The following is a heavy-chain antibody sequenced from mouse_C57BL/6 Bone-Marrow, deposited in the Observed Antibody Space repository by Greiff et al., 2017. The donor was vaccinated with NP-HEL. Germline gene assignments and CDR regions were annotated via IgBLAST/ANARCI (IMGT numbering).Heavy chain of an antibody. CDR3: AREGGLRRRTYAKDY. Sequence: EVQRVESEGRLVQPGSSMKLSCTASGFTFSDYYMAWVRQVPEKGLEWVANINYDGSSTYYLDSLKSRFIISRDNAKNILYLQMSSLKSEDTATYYCAREGGLRRRTYAKDYWGQGTSVTVSS. CDR1: GFTFSDYY. V-gene: IGHV5-16*01. D-gene: IGHD2-4*01. J-gene: IGHJ4*01. CDR2: INYDGSST.